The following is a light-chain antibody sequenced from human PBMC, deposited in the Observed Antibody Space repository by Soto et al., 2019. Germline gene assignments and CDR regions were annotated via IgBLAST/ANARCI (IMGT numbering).Light chain of an antibody. Sequence: SSELTQPPSVSVAPGKTARITCGGNNIGSKSVHWYQQKPGQAPVLVIYYDSDRPSGIPERFSGSNSGNTATLTISRVEAGDEADYYCQVWDNTSDHVVFGGGTKLIVL. CDR2: YDS. CDR1: NIGSKS. J-gene: IGLJ2*01. CDR3: QVWDNTSDHVV. V-gene: IGLV3-21*04.